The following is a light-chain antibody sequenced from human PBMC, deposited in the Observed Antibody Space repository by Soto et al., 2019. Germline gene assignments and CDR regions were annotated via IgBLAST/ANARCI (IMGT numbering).Light chain of an antibody. CDR2: QDS. CDR3: QAWDSSTAV. V-gene: IGLV3-1*01. CDR1: KLGDKY. Sequence: SYDLTQPPSVSVSPGQRARITCSGDKLGDKYSSWYQQKPGQSPVLVIYQDSKRPSGIPERFSGSNSGNTATLTISGTQAMDEADYYCQAWDSSTAVFGTGTKLTVL. J-gene: IGLJ1*01.